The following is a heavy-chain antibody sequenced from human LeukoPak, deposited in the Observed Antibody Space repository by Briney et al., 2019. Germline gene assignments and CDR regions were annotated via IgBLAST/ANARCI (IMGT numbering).Heavy chain of an antibody. Sequence: GGSLRLSCADSGFTFSSYEMNWVRQAPGKGLEWVSYISSSGSTIYYADSVKGRFTISRDSAKNSLYLQMNSLRAEDTAVYYCARGGYCTNGVCYSTSPFDYWGQGTLVTVSS. D-gene: IGHD2-8*01. CDR2: ISSSGSTI. J-gene: IGHJ4*02. V-gene: IGHV3-48*03. CDR3: ARGGYCTNGVCYSTSPFDY. CDR1: GFTFSSYE.